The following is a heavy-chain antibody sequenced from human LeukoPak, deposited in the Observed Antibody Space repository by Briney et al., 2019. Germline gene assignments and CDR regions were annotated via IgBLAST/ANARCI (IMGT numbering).Heavy chain of an antibody. CDR1: EFTLSTHW. D-gene: IGHD1-26*01. J-gene: IGHJ4*02. CDR2: INGDGTTT. CDR3: ARRWYTGTYYYFDL. V-gene: IGHV3-74*01. Sequence: GGSLKLPFAASEFTLSTHWMHWARQPPGKGLVWVSRINGDGTTTSYADSVKGRFTISRVNAKSTLYLEMDSLRAEDTAINYCARRWYTGTYYYFDLWGQGTLVTVSS.